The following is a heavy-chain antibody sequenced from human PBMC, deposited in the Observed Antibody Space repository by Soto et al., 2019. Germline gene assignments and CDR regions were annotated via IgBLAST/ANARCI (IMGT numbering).Heavy chain of an antibody. D-gene: IGHD1-20*01. J-gene: IGHJ4*02. CDR1: GFTFSSYA. CDR2: VSGSGGST. Sequence: EVQLLESGGGLVQPGGSLRLSCAASGFTFSSYAMSWVLQSPGKGLEWISAVSGSGGSTYYADSVKGRFTIARDNSKDTLYIQMNNLRAEDTAVYYCAKPPDYNWNDYWGQGTLVTVSS. V-gene: IGHV3-23*01. CDR3: AKPPDYNWNDY.